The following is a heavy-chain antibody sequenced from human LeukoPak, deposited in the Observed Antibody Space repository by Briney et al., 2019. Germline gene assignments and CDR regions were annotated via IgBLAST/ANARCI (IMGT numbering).Heavy chain of an antibody. D-gene: IGHD3-9*01. Sequence: ASVKVSCKASGYTFTGYYMHWVRQAPGQGLEWMGWINPNSGGTNYAQKFRGRVTMTRDTSISTAYMELSSLRSEDTAVYYCARMKILYYDILTGYPYYYGMDVWGQGTTVTVSS. CDR1: GYTFTGYY. CDR3: ARMKILYYDILTGYPYYYGMDV. J-gene: IGHJ6*02. V-gene: IGHV1-2*02. CDR2: INPNSGGT.